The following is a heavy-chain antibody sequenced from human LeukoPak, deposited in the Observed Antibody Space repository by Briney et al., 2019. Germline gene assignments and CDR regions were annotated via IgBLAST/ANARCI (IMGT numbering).Heavy chain of an antibody. V-gene: IGHV3-21*01. CDR1: GFSFSNYA. CDR3: ARGYCGGDCYGD. CDR2: IDGSSSHI. D-gene: IGHD2-21*02. Sequence: GGSLRLSCAASGFSFSNYAMNWVRQAPGKGLEWVSSIDGSSSHIYYADSVKGRFTISRDNTKSSLHLQMYSLRAEDMAVYYCARGYCGGDCYGDWGQGTLVTVSS. J-gene: IGHJ1*01.